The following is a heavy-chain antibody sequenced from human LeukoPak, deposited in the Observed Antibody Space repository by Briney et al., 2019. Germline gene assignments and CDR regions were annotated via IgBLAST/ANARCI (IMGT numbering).Heavy chain of an antibody. D-gene: IGHD6-6*01. CDR1: GFIFNIHG. CDR2: IWYDGSNK. V-gene: IGHV3-33*01. J-gene: IGHJ4*02. CDR3: ARGVSSSLDGGQYFDY. Sequence: GGSLRLSCVVSGFIFNIHGMHWVRQAPGKGLEWVAVIWYDGSNKYYADSVKGRFTISRDNSKNTLYLQMNSLRAEDTAVYYCARGVSSSLDGGQYFDYWGQGTLVTVSS.